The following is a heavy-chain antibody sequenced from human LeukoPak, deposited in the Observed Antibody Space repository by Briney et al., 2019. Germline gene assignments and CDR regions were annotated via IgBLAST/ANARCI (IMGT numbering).Heavy chain of an antibody. CDR3: ARPYYDYYYGMDV. CDR2: INPNSGGT. V-gene: IGHV1-2*06. J-gene: IGHJ6*02. CDR1: GYTFTGYY. Sequence: ASVKVSCKASGYTFTGYYMHWVRQAPGQGLEWMGRINPNSGGTNYAQKFQGRVTMTRDTSISTAYMELSRLRSDDTAVYYCARPYYDYYYGMDVWGQGTTVTVSS.